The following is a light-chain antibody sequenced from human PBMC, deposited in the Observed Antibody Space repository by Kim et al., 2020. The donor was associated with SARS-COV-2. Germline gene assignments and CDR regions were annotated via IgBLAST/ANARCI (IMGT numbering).Light chain of an antibody. CDR3: QTWGTGIRV. CDR2: LNSDGSH. V-gene: IGLV4-69*01. Sequence: SVKLTCTRSSGHSSYAIAWHQQQPEKGPRYLMKLNSDGSHSKGDGIPDRFSGSSSGAERYLTISGLQSEDEADYYCQTWGTGIRVFGGGTQLTVL. J-gene: IGLJ3*02. CDR1: SGHSSYA.